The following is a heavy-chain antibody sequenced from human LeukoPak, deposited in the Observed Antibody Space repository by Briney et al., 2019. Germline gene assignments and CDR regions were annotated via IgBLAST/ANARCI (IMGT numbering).Heavy chain of an antibody. CDR3: VPLNWNPPGDFDR. CDR1: GFTFSSYS. J-gene: IGHJ4*02. D-gene: IGHD1-20*01. V-gene: IGHV3-48*04. Sequence: GGSLRLSCAASGFTFSSYSMNWVRQAPGKGLEWVSYISSSSSTIYYADSVKGRFTISRDNAKNSLYLQMNSLRVEDTAVYYCVPLNWNPPGDFDRWGQGTLVTVSS. CDR2: ISSSSSTI.